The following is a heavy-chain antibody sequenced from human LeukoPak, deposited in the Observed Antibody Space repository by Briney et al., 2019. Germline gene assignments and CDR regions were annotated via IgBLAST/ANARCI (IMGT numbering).Heavy chain of an antibody. Sequence: PGGSLRLSCAASGFTVSSNYMSWVRQAPGKGLEWVSVIYSGGSTYYADSVKGRFTISRDNSKNTLYLQMNSLRAEDTAVYYCARESAVNYYGSGSFDCWGQGTLVTVSS. CDR3: ARESAVNYYGSGSFDC. J-gene: IGHJ5*01. CDR2: IYSGGST. D-gene: IGHD3-10*01. CDR1: GFTVSSNY. V-gene: IGHV3-66*01.